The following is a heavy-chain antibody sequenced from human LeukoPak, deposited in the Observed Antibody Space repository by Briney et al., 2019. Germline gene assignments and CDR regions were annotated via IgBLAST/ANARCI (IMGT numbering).Heavy chain of an antibody. CDR2: VYSGAGGST. CDR1: GLRVSDYY. J-gene: IGHJ4*02. D-gene: IGHD4-17*01. V-gene: IGHV3-53*01. Sequence: GGSLRLSCAASGLRVSDYYMSWVRQAPGKRLEWVSVVYSGAGGSTYYAESVKGRFTISRDSSTDTLFLQMVRLRDDDTAVYYCARGPYGDYLTEGFDQWGQGTLVTVSS. CDR3: ARGPYGDYLTEGFDQ.